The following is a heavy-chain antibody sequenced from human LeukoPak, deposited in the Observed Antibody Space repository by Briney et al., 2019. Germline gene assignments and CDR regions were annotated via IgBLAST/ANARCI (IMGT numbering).Heavy chain of an antibody. J-gene: IGHJ4*02. CDR2: ISSSSSTI. CDR3: ARDEGYDILTGYYMEERDY. V-gene: IGHV3-48*01. CDR1: GFTFSSYS. Sequence: GGSLRLSCAASGFTFSSYSMNWVRQAPGKGLEWVSYISSSSSTIYYADSVKGRFTISRDNAKNSLYLQMNSLRAEDTAVYYCARDEGYDILTGYYMEERDYWGQGTLVTVSS. D-gene: IGHD3-9*01.